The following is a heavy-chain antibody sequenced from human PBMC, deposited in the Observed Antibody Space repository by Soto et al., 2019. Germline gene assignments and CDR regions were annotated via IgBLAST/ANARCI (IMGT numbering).Heavy chain of an antibody. CDR2: ISGSGGGT. D-gene: IGHD2-15*01. CDR1: GFTFSSYA. V-gene: IGHV3-23*01. CDR3: AKHLNNGSPDY. J-gene: IGHJ4*02. Sequence: PGGSLRLSCAASGFTFSSYAMSWVRQAPGKGLEWVSLISGSGGGTYYADSVKGRFTISRDNAKNTLYLQMNSLRAEDTAVFYCAKHLNNGSPDYLGQGTLVTVSS.